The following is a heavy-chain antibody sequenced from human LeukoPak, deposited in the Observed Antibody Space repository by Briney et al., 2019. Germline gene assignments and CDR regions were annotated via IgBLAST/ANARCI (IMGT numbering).Heavy chain of an antibody. Sequence: GGSLRLSCVASGFTFDEYGMSWVRQAPGKGLGWVSGMSLNGGSSGYAESVKGRFTISRDNAKNSLYLQMNSLRAEDTAVYYFARDLNGYAFYYMDVGGKGPPVTV. CDR3: ARDLNGYAFYYMDV. CDR2: MSLNGGSS. CDR1: GFTFDEYG. V-gene: IGHV3-20*04. D-gene: IGHD2-2*01. J-gene: IGHJ6*03.